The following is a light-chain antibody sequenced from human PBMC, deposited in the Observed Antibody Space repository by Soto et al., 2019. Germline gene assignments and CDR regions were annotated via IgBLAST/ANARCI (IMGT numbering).Light chain of an antibody. V-gene: IGKV1-27*01. CDR2: TAS. J-gene: IGKJ1*01. CDR3: QKYDSAPRT. CDR1: QGISNY. Sequence: DIQMTQSPSSLSASVGDRVTITCRARQGISNYLAWYQQKPGKVPKLLIYTASTLQSGVPSRFSGGGSGTDFTLTISSLQPEDVATYYCQKYDSAPRTFGQGTKVEI.